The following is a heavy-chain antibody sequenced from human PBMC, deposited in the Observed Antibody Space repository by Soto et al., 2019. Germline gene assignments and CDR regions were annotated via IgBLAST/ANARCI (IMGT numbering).Heavy chain of an antibody. J-gene: IGHJ5*02. CDR2: VKQDGSDK. V-gene: IGHV3-7*04. CDR1: GFTLSGYW. CDR3: GGGGGNFDP. D-gene: IGHD3-16*01. Sequence: EVQLVESGGGLVQPGGSLRLTCAASGFTLSGYWMSWVRQAPGKGLEWVANVKQDGSDKYYVDSVKGRFTISRDNAKNALFLQMDRLGAEGRAWYFWGGGGGNFDPWGQGTLVIVSS.